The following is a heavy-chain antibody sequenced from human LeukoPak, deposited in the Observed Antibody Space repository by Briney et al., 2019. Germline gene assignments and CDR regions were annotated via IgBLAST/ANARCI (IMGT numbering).Heavy chain of an antibody. V-gene: IGHV3-23*01. J-gene: IGHJ6*02. Sequence: PGGSLRLSCAASGFTFSSYAMSWVRQAPGKGLEWVSAISGSGRSTYYADSVKGRFTISRDNSKNTLYLQMNSLRAEDTAVYYCAKAMFVGYCSSTSCYHRDYYYYYGMDVWGQGTTVTVSS. D-gene: IGHD2-2*03. CDR3: AKAMFVGYCSSTSCYHRDYYYYYGMDV. CDR1: GFTFSSYA. CDR2: ISGSGRST.